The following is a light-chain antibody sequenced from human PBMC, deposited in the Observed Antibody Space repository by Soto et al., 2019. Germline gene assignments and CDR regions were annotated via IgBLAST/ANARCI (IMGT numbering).Light chain of an antibody. CDR2: WAS. CDR3: QQSYSTLPT. Sequence: DIVMTQSPDSLAVSLGERATINCRSSLSVLNSSNNKNHLSWYQQKPGQPPRLLIYWASTRESGVPDRFSGSGSGTDFTLTISSLQAEDVAIYYCQQSYSTLPTFGQGTKVGIK. J-gene: IGKJ1*01. V-gene: IGKV4-1*01. CDR1: LSVLNSSNNKNH.